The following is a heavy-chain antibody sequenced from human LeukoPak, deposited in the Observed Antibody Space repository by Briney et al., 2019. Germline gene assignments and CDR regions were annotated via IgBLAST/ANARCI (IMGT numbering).Heavy chain of an antibody. CDR2: IYTSGST. J-gene: IGHJ4*02. V-gene: IGHV4-61*02. D-gene: IGHD6-13*01. Sequence: SETLSLTCTVSGGSISSGSYYWSWIRQPAGKGLEWIGRIYTSGSTNYNPSLKSRVTISVDTSKNQFSLKLSSVTAADTAVYYCARGERRLAAPDYWGQGTLVTVSS. CDR1: GGSISSGSYY. CDR3: ARGERRLAAPDY.